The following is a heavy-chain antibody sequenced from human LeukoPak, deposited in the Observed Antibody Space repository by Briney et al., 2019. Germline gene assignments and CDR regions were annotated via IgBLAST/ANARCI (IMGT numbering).Heavy chain of an antibody. D-gene: IGHD3-3*01. V-gene: IGHV1-18*01. Sequence: ASVKVSCKASGYTFTSYGISWVRQAPGQGLEWMGWISAYNGNTNYEQKLQGRVTMTTDTSTSTAYMELRSLRSDDTAVYYCARDSLTIFGVVIIAPFNYYYYYGMDVWGQGTTVTVSS. CDR1: GYTFTSYG. J-gene: IGHJ6*02. CDR2: ISAYNGNT. CDR3: ARDSLTIFGVVIIAPFNYYYYYGMDV.